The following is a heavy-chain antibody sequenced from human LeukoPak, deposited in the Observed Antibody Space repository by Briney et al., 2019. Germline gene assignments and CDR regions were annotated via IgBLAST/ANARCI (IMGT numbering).Heavy chain of an antibody. CDR3: ARHVCSSTNCYNYFDY. V-gene: IGHV4-59*08. CDR2: IYNSGST. CDR1: GVSINNYY. D-gene: IGHD2-2*02. J-gene: IGHJ4*02. Sequence: TSETLSLSCTVSGVSINNYYWSWIRQPPGKGLEWIGYIYNSGSTNYNPSLKSRVTISVDTSKNQFSLRLRSVTAADTDVYYCARHVCSSTNCYNYFDYWGQGSLVTVSS.